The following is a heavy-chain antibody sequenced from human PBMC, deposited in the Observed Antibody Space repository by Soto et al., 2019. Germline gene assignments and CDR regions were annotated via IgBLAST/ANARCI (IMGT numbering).Heavy chain of an antibody. Sequence: GGSLRLSCAASGFTFSSYSMNWVRQAPGKGLEWVSYISSSTSTIYYADSVKGRFTISRDNAKNSLYLQMNSLRDEDTAVYYCARGIIADDSFDPWGQGTLVTVSS. CDR3: ARGIIADDSFDP. D-gene: IGHD6-13*01. J-gene: IGHJ5*02. V-gene: IGHV3-48*02. CDR2: ISSSTSTI. CDR1: GFTFSSYS.